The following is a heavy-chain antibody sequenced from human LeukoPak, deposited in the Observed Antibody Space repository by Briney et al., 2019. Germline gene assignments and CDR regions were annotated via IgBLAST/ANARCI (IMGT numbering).Heavy chain of an antibody. CDR1: GGSISSGSYY. Sequence: SQTLSLTCTVSGGSISSGSYYWSWIRQPAGKGLEWIGRIYTSGSTNYNPSLKSRVTISVDTSKNQFSLKLSSVTAADTAVYYCARAGSGYSYGVFDYWGQGTLVTVSS. J-gene: IGHJ4*02. V-gene: IGHV4-61*02. D-gene: IGHD5-18*01. CDR2: IYTSGST. CDR3: ARAGSGYSYGVFDY.